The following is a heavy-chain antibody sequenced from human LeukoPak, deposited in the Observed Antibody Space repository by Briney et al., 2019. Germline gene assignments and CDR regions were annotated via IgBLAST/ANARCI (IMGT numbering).Heavy chain of an antibody. CDR3: ARDPRGEYSSSSGPDY. Sequence: GGSLRLSCAASGFTFSSYWMSWVRQAPGKGLEWVANIKQDGSEKYYVDSVKGRFTISRDNAKNSLYLQMNSLRAEDTAVYYCARDPRGEYSSSSGPDYWGQGTLVTVSS. D-gene: IGHD6-6*01. J-gene: IGHJ4*02. CDR2: IKQDGSEK. CDR1: GFTFSSYW. V-gene: IGHV3-7*01.